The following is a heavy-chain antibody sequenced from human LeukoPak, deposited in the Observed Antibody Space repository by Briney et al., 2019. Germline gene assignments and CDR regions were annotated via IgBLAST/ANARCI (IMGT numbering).Heavy chain of an antibody. CDR2: IYYSGST. V-gene: IGHV4-59*01. CDR3: ARSGGFLGYMDV. J-gene: IGHJ6*03. Sequence: PSETLSLTCTVSGGSISSYDWSWIRQPPGKGLEWIGYIYYSGSTNYNPSLKSRVTISVDTSKNQFSLKLSSVTAADTAVYYCARSGGFLGYMDVWGKGTTVTVSS. CDR1: GGSISSYD. D-gene: IGHD3-16*01.